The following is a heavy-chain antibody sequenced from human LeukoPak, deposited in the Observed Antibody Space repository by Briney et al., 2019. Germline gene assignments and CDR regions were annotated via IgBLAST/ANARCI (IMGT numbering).Heavy chain of an antibody. J-gene: IGHJ3*02. CDR2: ISYDGSNK. V-gene: IGHV3-30*18. Sequence: PGGSLRLSCAASGLTFSSYGMHWVRQAPDKGLEWVAVISYDGSNKYYADSVKGRFTISRDNSKNTLYLQMNSLRAEDTAVYYCAKDMGAYYDFWSGYYTEGAFDIWGQGTMVTVSS. CDR3: AKDMGAYYDFWSGYYTEGAFDI. CDR1: GLTFSSYG. D-gene: IGHD3-3*01.